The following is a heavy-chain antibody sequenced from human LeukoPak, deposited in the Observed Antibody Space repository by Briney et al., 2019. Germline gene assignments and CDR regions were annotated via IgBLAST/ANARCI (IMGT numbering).Heavy chain of an antibody. Sequence: GGSLRLSCAASGFTFGSYAISWVRQAPGKGLEWVSAISGSGGSTYYADSVKGRFTISRDNYKNTLYLQMNSLRAEDTAVYQCAKGRYYHDNSDAFEIWGQGTMVTVSS. J-gene: IGHJ3*02. D-gene: IGHD3-22*01. CDR2: ISGSGGST. CDR3: AKGRYYHDNSDAFEI. V-gene: IGHV3-23*01. CDR1: GFTFGSYA.